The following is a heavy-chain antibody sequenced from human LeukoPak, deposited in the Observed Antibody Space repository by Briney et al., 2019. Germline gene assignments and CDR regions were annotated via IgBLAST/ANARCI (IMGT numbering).Heavy chain of an antibody. CDR2: ISSSSSYI. Sequence: GGSLRLSCAASGFTFSSYSMNWVRRASGKGPEWVSSISSSSSYIYYADSVKGRFTISRDNAKNSLYLQMNSLRAEDTAVYYCARSLGVQRSFDIWGQGTMVTVSS. J-gene: IGHJ3*02. D-gene: IGHD3-16*01. CDR3: ARSLGVQRSFDI. V-gene: IGHV3-21*01. CDR1: GFTFSSYS.